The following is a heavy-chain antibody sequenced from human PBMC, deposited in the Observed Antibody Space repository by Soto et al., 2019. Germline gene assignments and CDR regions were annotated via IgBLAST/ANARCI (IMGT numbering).Heavy chain of an antibody. CDR2: ISSSSSTI. J-gene: IGHJ6*03. CDR1: GFTFSSYS. CDR3: ARDRSIAAAGYYYYYYYMDV. V-gene: IGHV3-48*01. D-gene: IGHD6-13*01. Sequence: EVQLVESGGGLVQPGGSLRLSCAASGFTFSSYSMNWVRQAPGKGLEGVSYISSSSSTIYYADSVKGRFTISRDNANYSLYLQLNSRRAEDTAVYYCARDRSIAAAGYYYYYYYMDVWCKGTTVTGSS.